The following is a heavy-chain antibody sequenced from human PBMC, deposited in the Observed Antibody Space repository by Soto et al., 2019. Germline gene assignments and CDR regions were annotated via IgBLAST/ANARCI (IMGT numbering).Heavy chain of an antibody. J-gene: IGHJ3*02. CDR3: ARLGLKSHYYDSPDI. CDR1: GYTFTGYY. Sequence: ASVKVSCKASGYTFTGYYMHWVRQAPGQGLEWMGWINPNSGGTNYAQKFQGRVTMTRDTSISTAYMELSRLRSDDTAVYYCARLGLKSHYYDSPDIWGQGTMVTVSS. D-gene: IGHD3-22*01. V-gene: IGHV1-2*02. CDR2: INPNSGGT.